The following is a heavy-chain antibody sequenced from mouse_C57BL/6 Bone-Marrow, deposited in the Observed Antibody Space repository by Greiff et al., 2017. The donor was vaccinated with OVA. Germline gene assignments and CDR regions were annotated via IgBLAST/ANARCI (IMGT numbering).Heavy chain of an antibody. D-gene: IGHD2-10*01. Sequence: QVQLQQSGAELARPGASVKLSCKASGYTFTSYGISWVKQRTGQGLEWIGEIYPRSGNTYYNEKFKGKATLTADKSSSTAYMELRSLTSEDSAVYFWARRSLLPGYWGQGTTLTVSS. CDR1: GYTFTSYG. CDR2: IYPRSGNT. J-gene: IGHJ2*01. CDR3: ARRSLLPGY. V-gene: IGHV1-81*01.